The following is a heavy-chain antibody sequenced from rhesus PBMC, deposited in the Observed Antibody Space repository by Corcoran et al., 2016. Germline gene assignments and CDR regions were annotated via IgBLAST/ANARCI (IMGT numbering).Heavy chain of an antibody. Sequence: QVQLVQSGAEVKKPGTSVKLSCKASGYTFTSYYINWVRQAPGQVLEWMEWINPSNGNTGYEQKFQGRVTMTRDTSTSTAYMELNSLRSEDTAVYYCARGCSSTYCSSRVPFDYWGQGVLVTVSS. CDR1: GYTFTSYY. V-gene: IGHV1-200*01. J-gene: IGHJ4*01. CDR3: ARGCSSTYCSSRVPFDY. D-gene: IGHD2-15*01. CDR2: INPSNGNT.